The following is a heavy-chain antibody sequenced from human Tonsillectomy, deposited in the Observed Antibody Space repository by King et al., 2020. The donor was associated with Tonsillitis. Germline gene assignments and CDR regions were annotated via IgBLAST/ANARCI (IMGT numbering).Heavy chain of an antibody. CDR2: IYSSGST. D-gene: IGHD3-10*01. CDR1: GGSISRGDDY. J-gene: IGHJ5*01. V-gene: IGHV4-30-4*08. Sequence: QLQESGPRLVMPSQTLSLTCTVSGGSISRGDDYWSWIRQSPGKGPEWIGYIYSSGSTHYNSSLKSRVTISINMSKTQFSLKMRSVTVPDTAVYYRAKADGSVSYWVPKWFASWGQGISVSVSS. CDR3: AKADGSVSYWVPKWFAS.